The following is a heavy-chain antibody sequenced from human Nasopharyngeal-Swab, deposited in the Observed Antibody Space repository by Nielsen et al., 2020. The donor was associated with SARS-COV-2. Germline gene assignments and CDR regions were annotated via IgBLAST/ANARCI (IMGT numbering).Heavy chain of an antibody. CDR1: GFTVSSNY. D-gene: IGHD7-27*01. V-gene: IGHV3-66*01. CDR2: FYSDGST. CDR3: ASLRWGDYWGAFDI. Sequence: GGSLRLSCAASGFTVSSNYMSWVRQAPGKGLEWVSVFYSDGSTFYADSVKGRFTISRDNSKNTLYLQMDSLRAEDTAVYYCASLRWGDYWGAFDIWGQGTMVTVSS. J-gene: IGHJ3*02.